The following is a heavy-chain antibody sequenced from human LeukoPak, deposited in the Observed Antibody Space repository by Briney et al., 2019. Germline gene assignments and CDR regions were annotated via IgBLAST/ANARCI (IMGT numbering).Heavy chain of an antibody. CDR2: FYYSGST. Sequence: SETLSLTCTVSGGSISSSIYYWGWIRQPQGKGLEWIGSFYYSGSTYSNPSLKSRITISVDTSKKQFSLNLSSVTVADTAVYYCARHFGPRNAEYFQHWGQGTLVTVSS. V-gene: IGHV4-39*01. J-gene: IGHJ1*01. D-gene: IGHD3-3*01. CDR1: GGSISSSIYY. CDR3: ARHFGPRNAEYFQH.